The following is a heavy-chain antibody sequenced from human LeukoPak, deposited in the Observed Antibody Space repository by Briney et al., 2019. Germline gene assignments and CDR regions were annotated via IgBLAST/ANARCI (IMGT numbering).Heavy chain of an antibody. V-gene: IGHV3-30*02. Sequence: GGSLRLSCAASGFTFSSYGMHWVRQAPGKGLEWVAFIRYDGSNKYYADSVKGRFTISRDNSKNTLYLQMNSLRAEDTAVYYCAKDRANYYGSGSYYNAFDIWGQGTMVTVSS. CDR1: GFTFSSYG. J-gene: IGHJ3*02. CDR3: AKDRANYYGSGSYYNAFDI. CDR2: IRYDGSNK. D-gene: IGHD3-10*01.